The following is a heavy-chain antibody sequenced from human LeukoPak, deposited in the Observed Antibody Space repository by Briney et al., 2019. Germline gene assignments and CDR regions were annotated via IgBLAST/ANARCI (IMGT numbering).Heavy chain of an antibody. Sequence: ASVKVSCKASGGTFSSYAISWVRQAPGQGLEWMGGIIPIFGTANYAQKFQGRVTITADESTSTAYMELSSLRSEDTAVYYCARLGSFAYYDILTGYYPYWGQGTLVTVSS. D-gene: IGHD3-9*01. J-gene: IGHJ4*02. V-gene: IGHV1-69*13. CDR1: GGTFSSYA. CDR3: ARLGSFAYYDILTGYYPY. CDR2: IIPIFGTA.